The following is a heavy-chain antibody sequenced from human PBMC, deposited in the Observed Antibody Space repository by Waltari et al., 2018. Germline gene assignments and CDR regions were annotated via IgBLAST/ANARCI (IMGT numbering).Heavy chain of an antibody. CDR2: IYYSGST. J-gene: IGHJ5*02. CDR1: GGPISSYY. V-gene: IGHV4-59*01. Sequence: QVQLQESGPGLVKPSETLSLTCTVSGGPISSYYWSWIRHPPGKGLEWIGYIYYSGSTNYNPSLKSRVTISVDTSKNQFSLKLSSVTAADTAVYYCARGGVAVDGNWFDPWGQGTLVTVSS. D-gene: IGHD6-19*01. CDR3: ARGGVAVDGNWFDP.